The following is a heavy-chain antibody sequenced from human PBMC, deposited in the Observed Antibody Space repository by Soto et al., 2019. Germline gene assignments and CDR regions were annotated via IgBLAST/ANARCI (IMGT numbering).Heavy chain of an antibody. D-gene: IGHD4-17*01. Sequence: NPSETLSLTCAVSGGSISNYYWSWMRQPAGGGLEWIGRIHSSGSTYYNPSLKRRVTMSVDTSKNQLSLKLSSVTAADTAVYYCARDFGDYRVFDFWGQGTLVTVSS. CDR1: GGSISNYY. CDR2: IHSSGST. J-gene: IGHJ4*02. CDR3: ARDFGDYRVFDF. V-gene: IGHV4-4*07.